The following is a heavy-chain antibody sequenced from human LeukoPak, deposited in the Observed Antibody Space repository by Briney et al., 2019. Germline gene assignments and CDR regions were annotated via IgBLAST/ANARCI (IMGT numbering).Heavy chain of an antibody. J-gene: IGHJ4*02. V-gene: IGHV4-30-2*01. Sequence: SQTLSLTCAVSGGSISSGGYSWSWIRQPPGKGLEWIGYIYHSGSTYYNPSLKSRVTISVDTSKNQFSLKLSSVTAADTAVYYCASKNGGYPTHFDYWGQGTLVTVSS. CDR2: IYHSGST. CDR3: ASKNGGYPTHFDY. D-gene: IGHD5-12*01. CDR1: GGSISSGGYS.